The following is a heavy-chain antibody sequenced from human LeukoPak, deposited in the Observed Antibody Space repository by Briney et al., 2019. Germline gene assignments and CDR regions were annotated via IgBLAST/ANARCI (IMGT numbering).Heavy chain of an antibody. D-gene: IGHD6-25*01. J-gene: IGHJ4*02. CDR3: ARKFPTADDYFDY. Sequence: SETLSLTCTVSGTSVNYHYWSWVRQSPGKGLEWIGYIFYIGSTKYNPSLESRGTISEDTSKNQLSLKLSSVTAADTAVYYCARKFPTADDYFDYWGQGRLVSVSS. CDR1: GTSVNYHY. V-gene: IGHV4-59*02. CDR2: IFYIGST.